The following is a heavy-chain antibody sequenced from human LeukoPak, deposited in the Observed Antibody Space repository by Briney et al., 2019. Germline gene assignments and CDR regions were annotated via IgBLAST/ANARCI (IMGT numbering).Heavy chain of an antibody. V-gene: IGHV3-48*01. CDR1: GFTFSSYS. J-gene: IGHJ4*02. CDR3: ARSLVGYSYDPYYFDY. D-gene: IGHD5-18*01. Sequence: GGSLRLSCAASGFTFSSYSMNWVRQAPGKGLEWVSYISSSSSTIYYADSVKGRFTISRDNAKNSLYLQMNSLRAEDTAVYYCARSLVGYSYDPYYFDYWGQGPLVTVSS. CDR2: ISSSSSTI.